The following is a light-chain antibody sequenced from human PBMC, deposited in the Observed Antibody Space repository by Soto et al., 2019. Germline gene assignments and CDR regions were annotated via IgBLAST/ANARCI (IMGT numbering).Light chain of an antibody. CDR1: QSLLHSNGYNY. CDR2: LGS. J-gene: IGKJ5*01. V-gene: IGKV2-28*01. CDR3: MQALQTPIT. Sequence: DIVMTQSPLSLPVTPGEPASISCRSSQSLLHSNGYNYLDWYLQKPGQSPQLLIYLGSNRASGVPDRFSGSGSGPDFTLTSSRVEAEDVGVYYCMQALQTPITFGQGTRLESK.